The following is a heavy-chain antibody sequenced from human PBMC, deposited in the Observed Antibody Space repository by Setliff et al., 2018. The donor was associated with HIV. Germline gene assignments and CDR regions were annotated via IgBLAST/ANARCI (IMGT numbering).Heavy chain of an antibody. CDR3: VRGHYSGPG. V-gene: IGHV3-7*03. J-gene: IGHJ4*02. D-gene: IGHD1-26*01. CDR1: GFMFRNYAMSW. CDR2: INGDGSQR. Sequence: PGGSLRLSCEASGFMFRNYAMSWVNWVRQAPGKGLEWVAHINGDGSQRYHVDPVEGRFSISRDNAKNSVFLQMNSLRVEDTAVYYCVRGHYSGPGWGQGTLVTVSS.